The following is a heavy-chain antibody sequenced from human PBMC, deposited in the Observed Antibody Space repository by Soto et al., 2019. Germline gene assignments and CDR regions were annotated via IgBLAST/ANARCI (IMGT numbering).Heavy chain of an antibody. CDR3: AKDKGKRYFDY. J-gene: IGHJ4*02. V-gene: IGHV3-30*18. Sequence: PGGSLRLSCAASGIIFSSSGMHWVRQAPGKGLEWVAVISSDGSTEYYGDSVKGRFTISRDDSKNTLYVQMNSLRVEDTAVYYCAKDKGKRYFDYWGQGVLVTSPQ. CDR2: ISSDGSTE. CDR1: GIIFSSSG.